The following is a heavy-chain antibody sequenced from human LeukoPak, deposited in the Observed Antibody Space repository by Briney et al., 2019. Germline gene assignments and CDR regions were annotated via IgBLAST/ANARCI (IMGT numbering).Heavy chain of an antibody. CDR1: GFTFSSYA. V-gene: IGHV1-69*05. CDR2: IIPIFGTA. CDR3: ARSRRGDAADY. J-gene: IGHJ4*02. D-gene: IGHD6-6*01. Sequence: PGGSLRLSCAASGFTFSSYAISWVRQAPGQGLEWMGGIIPIFGTANYAQKFQGRVTITTDESTSTAYMELSSLRSEDTAVYYCARSRRGDAADYWGQGTLVTVSS.